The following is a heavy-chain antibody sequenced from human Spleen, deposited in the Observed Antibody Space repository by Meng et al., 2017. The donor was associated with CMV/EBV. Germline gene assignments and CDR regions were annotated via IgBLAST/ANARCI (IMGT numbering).Heavy chain of an antibody. CDR3: ARADSSGFWGNWFDP. CDR1: GFTFSDYY. J-gene: IGHJ5*02. CDR2: INHSGST. Sequence: GSLRLSCAASGFTFSDYYMSWIRQAPGKGLEWIGEINHSGSTNYNPSLKSRVTISVDTSKKQFPLDLNSVTAADTAVYYCARADSSGFWGNWFDPWGQGTLVTVSS. V-gene: IGHV4-34*01. D-gene: IGHD3-22*01.